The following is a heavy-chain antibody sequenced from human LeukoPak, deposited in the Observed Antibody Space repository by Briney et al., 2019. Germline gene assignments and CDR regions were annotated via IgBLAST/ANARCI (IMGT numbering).Heavy chain of an antibody. CDR1: GFTFTSSA. Sequence: VASVKVSRKASGFTFTSSAVQWVRQARGQRLEWIGWIVVGSGNTNYAQKFQERVTITRDMSTSTAYMELSSLRSEDTAVYYCAAVNSSPASGLDPWGQGTLVTVSS. CDR2: IVVGSGNT. CDR3: AAVNSSPASGLDP. J-gene: IGHJ5*02. D-gene: IGHD3-22*01. V-gene: IGHV1-58*01.